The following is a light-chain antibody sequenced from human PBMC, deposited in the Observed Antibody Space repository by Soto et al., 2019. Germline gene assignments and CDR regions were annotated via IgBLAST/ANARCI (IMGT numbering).Light chain of an antibody. CDR1: QSVGSD. CDR2: DTS. CDR3: QRYNNWPLT. V-gene: IGKV3-15*01. J-gene: IGKJ4*01. Sequence: EIVMTQSPTTLSVSPGERATLSCRASQSVGSDLAWYQQKPGQAPRLLIYDTSTRATGVPARFSGSRSGTEFTLTINSLQSEDFAVYYCQRYNNWPLTFGGGTKVESK.